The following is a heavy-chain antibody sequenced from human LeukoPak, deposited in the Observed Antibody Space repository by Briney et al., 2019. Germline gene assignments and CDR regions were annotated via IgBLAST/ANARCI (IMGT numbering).Heavy chain of an antibody. D-gene: IGHD3-22*01. CDR1: GYSFTSYW. J-gene: IGHJ4*02. V-gene: IGHV5-51*01. Sequence: GESLKISCKGSGYSFTSYWIGWVRQMPGKGLEWMGIIYPGDSDTRYSPSFQGQVTISADKSISTAYLQWSGLKASDTAMYYCARRRRYYYDSSGYYAYYFDYWGQGTLVTVSS. CDR2: IYPGDSDT. CDR3: ARRRRYYYDSSGYYAYYFDY.